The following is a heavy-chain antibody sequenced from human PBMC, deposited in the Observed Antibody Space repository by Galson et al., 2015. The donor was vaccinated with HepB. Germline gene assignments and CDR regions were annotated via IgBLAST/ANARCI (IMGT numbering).Heavy chain of an antibody. J-gene: IGHJ4*02. Sequence: CAISGDSVSSNSATWNRIRQSPSRGLEWLGRIYFRSKWYYEYAVSLKSRIAINPDTSKNQFSLQLNSVTPEDTAMYYCARAQMSMMVGYFDYWGQGILVTVSS. V-gene: IGHV6-1*01. CDR1: GDSVSSNSAT. CDR2: IYFRSKWYY. CDR3: ARAQMSMMVGYFDY. D-gene: IGHD3-22*01.